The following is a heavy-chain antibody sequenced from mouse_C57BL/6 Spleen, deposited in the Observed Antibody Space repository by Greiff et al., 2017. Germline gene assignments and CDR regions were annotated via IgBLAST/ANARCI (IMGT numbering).Heavy chain of an antibody. Sequence: QVQLKQSGAELVKPGASVKISCKASGYAFSSYWMNWVKQRPGKGLEWIGQIYPGDGDTNYNGKFKGKATLTADKSSSTAYMQLSSLTSEDSAVYFCARWYGSSYWYFDVWGTGTTVTVSS. J-gene: IGHJ1*03. CDR3: ARWYGSSYWYFDV. CDR1: GYAFSSYW. CDR2: IYPGDGDT. V-gene: IGHV1-80*01. D-gene: IGHD1-1*01.